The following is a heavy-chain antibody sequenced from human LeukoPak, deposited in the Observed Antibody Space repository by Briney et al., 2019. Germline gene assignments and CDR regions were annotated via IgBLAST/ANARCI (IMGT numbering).Heavy chain of an antibody. D-gene: IGHD3-10*01. V-gene: IGHV5-51*01. Sequence: GESLKISCKGSGYIFNTYWIGWVRQMPGKGLEWMGIIYPGDYDTRYSPSFQGQVTISVDKSISTAYLQWSNLKASDTAIYYCAVSGSYYIDYWGQGTMVTVSS. CDR3: AVSGSYYIDY. CDR2: IYPGDYDT. CDR1: GYIFNTYW. J-gene: IGHJ4*02.